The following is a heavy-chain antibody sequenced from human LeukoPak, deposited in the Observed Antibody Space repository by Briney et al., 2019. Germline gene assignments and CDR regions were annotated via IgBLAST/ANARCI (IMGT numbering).Heavy chain of an antibody. Sequence: ASVKVSCKASGYTFTGYYMHWVRQAPAQGLEWMGWINPNSGATNYAQKFQGRVTMTRDTSITTAYMELSGLRSDDTAVYYCARCDYAYKAIDYWGQGTLVTVSS. CDR2: INPNSGAT. CDR3: ARCDYAYKAIDY. V-gene: IGHV1-2*02. J-gene: IGHJ4*02. CDR1: GYTFTGYY. D-gene: IGHD4-17*01.